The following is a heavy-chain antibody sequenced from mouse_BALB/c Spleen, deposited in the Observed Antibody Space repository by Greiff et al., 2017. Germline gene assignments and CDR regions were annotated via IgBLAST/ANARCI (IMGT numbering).Heavy chain of an antibody. Sequence: QVQLKESGPELVKPGASVKISCKASGYSFTSYYIHWVKQRPGQGLEWIGWIFPGSGNTKYNEKFKGKATLTADTSSSTAYMQLSSLTSEDSAVYFCAYYRYDTGYFDYWGQGTTLTVSS. CDR2: IFPGSGNT. D-gene: IGHD2-14*01. J-gene: IGHJ2*01. V-gene: IGHV1-66*01. CDR1: GYSFTSYY. CDR3: AYYRYDTGYFDY.